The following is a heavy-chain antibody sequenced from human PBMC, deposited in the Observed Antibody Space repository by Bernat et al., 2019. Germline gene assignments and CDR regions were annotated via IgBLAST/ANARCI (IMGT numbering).Heavy chain of an antibody. CDR2: IRSKAYGGTT. J-gene: IGHJ6*03. D-gene: IGHD3-3*01. CDR1: GFTFGDYA. V-gene: IGHV3-49*04. Sequence: EVQLVESGGGLVQPGRSLRLSCTASGFTFGDYAMSWVRQAPGKGLEWVGFIRSKAYGGTTEYAASVKGRFTISRDDSKSIAYLQMNSLKTEDTAVYYCTREVTFWGGYQSYYYYYYMDVWGKGTTVTVSS. CDR3: TREVTFWGGYQSYYYYYYMDV.